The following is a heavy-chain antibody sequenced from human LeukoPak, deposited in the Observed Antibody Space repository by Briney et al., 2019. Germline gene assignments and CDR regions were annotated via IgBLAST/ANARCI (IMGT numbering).Heavy chain of an antibody. Sequence: PGGSLRLSYTASGFTFSSYWMSWDRQAPGKGLEWVANIRQDGGLKHYVDSVKGRFTISRDNAENSLYLQMNSLRAEDTAVYYCAREIVGAIKSYFDYWGQGTLVTASS. CDR1: GFTFSSYW. D-gene: IGHD1-26*01. CDR3: AREIVGAIKSYFDY. V-gene: IGHV3-7*01. J-gene: IGHJ4*02. CDR2: IRQDGGLK.